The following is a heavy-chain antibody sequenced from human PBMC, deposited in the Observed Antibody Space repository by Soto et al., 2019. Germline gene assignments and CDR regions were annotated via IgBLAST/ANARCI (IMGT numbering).Heavy chain of an antibody. Sequence: EVQLLASVGGLVQPGGSLRLSCAASGFTFSSYAMSWVRQARGKGMEWVSAISGSGDSTYYADSVKGRFTISRDNTMNTLYHQKNTLKVEHTAVYDCANVYYYDISGYYVYWGQGTLVTVFS. J-gene: IGHJ4*02. V-gene: IGHV3-23*01. CDR1: GFTFSSYA. CDR2: ISGSGDST. CDR3: ANVYYYDISGYYVY. D-gene: IGHD3-22*01.